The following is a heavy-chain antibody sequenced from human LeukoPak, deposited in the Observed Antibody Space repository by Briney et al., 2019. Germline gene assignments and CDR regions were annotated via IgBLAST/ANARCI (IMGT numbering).Heavy chain of an antibody. J-gene: IGHJ6*02. D-gene: IGHD5-18*01. CDR2: ISTYNGNT. CDR1: GYTLTELS. CDR3: ATYSYAYGMDV. Sequence: GASVKVSCKVSGYTLTELSMHWVRQAPGQGLEWMGWISTYNGNTNYAQKLQGRVTMTTDTSTRTAYMELRSLRSDDTAVYYCATYSYAYGMDVWGQGTTVTVSS. V-gene: IGHV1-18*01.